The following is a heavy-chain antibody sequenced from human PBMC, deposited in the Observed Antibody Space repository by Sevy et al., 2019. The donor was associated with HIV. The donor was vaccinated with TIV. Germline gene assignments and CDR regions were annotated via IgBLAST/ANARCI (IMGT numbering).Heavy chain of an antibody. D-gene: IGHD3-16*01. CDR3: ARIKVGVCDAFDI. Sequence: GGSLRLSCAASGFTFSSHWMQWVRQAPGKGLVWVSRLNYDGSYTNYADSVKGRFTISRDNAKSTLYLQMNSLRAEDTALYYCARIKVGVCDAFDIWGQGTMVTVSS. CDR2: LNYDGSYT. V-gene: IGHV3-74*01. CDR1: GFTFSSHW. J-gene: IGHJ3*02.